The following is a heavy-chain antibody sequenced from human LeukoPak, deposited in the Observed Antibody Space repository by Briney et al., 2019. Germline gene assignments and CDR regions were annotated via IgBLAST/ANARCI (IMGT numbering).Heavy chain of an antibody. CDR3: TRGSIAYYYMDV. CDR2: IYYSGST. J-gene: IGHJ6*03. D-gene: IGHD3-22*01. Sequence: SETLSLTCTVSGGSIRSYYWSWIRQPPGKGLEWIGHIYYSGSTNYNPSLKSRVTISVATSKNQFSLKLSSVTAADTAVYYCTRGSIAYYYMDVWGKGTTVTISS. V-gene: IGHV4-59*01. CDR1: GGSIRSYY.